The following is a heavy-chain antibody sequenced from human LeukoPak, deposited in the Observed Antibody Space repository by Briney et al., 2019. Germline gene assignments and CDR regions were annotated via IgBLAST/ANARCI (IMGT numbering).Heavy chain of an antibody. Sequence: PSETLSLTCTVSGGSISHYYWSWIRQPPGKGPEWIGYIYYTGTTNYNPSLKSRVTISVDTSKNQCSLKLNSVTAADTAVYYCAREDPQTKVPEGMDVWGQGTTVTVSS. CDR3: AREDPQTKVPEGMDV. J-gene: IGHJ6*02. V-gene: IGHV4-59*01. CDR2: IYYTGTT. CDR1: GGSISHYY. D-gene: IGHD4/OR15-4a*01.